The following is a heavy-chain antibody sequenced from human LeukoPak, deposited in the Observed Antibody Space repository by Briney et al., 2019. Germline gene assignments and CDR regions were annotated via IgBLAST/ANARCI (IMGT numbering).Heavy chain of an antibody. CDR2: IYIAGST. D-gene: IGHD4-23*01. Sequence: GGSLRLSCAASGFSVTDNYMSWVRQAPGKGLEWVSTIYIAGSTFYADSVRGRFTISRDNSQNTMYLQMNSLRGDDTAVYFCAKERELLPFDCWGQGTLVTVSS. CDR3: AKERELLPFDC. J-gene: IGHJ4*02. V-gene: IGHV3-53*05. CDR1: GFSVTDNY.